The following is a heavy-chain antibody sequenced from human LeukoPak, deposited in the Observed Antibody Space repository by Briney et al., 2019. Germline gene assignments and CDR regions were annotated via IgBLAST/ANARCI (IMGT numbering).Heavy chain of an antibody. CDR3: ARVEKSMPARPLFDY. CDR2: ISDSSKTI. Sequence: GRSLRLSCVVSGFTFSTYSMNWVRQAPGKGLEWVSYISDSSKTIHYADSVKGRFTISRDNAKNSLYLQMNSLRDEDTAVYYCARVEKSMPARPLFDYWGQGTLVTVSS. CDR1: GFTFSTYS. V-gene: IGHV3-48*02. D-gene: IGHD6-6*01. J-gene: IGHJ4*02.